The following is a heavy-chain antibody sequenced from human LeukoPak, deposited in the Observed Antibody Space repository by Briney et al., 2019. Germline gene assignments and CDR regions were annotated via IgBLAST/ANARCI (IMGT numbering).Heavy chain of an antibody. V-gene: IGHV4-39*07. CDR2: IYYSGST. Sequence: SETLSLTCTVSGGSISSSSYYWGWIRQPPGKGQEWIGSIYYSGSTYYNPSLKSRVTISVDTSKNQFSLKLSSVTAADTAVYYCARVGGDEDIVVVPAAIPVYYYYYYYMGVWGKGTTVTVSS. CDR3: ARVGGDEDIVVVPAAIPVYYYYYYYMGV. J-gene: IGHJ6*03. D-gene: IGHD2-2*01. CDR1: GGSISSSSYY.